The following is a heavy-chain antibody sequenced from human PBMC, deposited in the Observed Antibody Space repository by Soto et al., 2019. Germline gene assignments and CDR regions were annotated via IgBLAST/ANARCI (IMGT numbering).Heavy chain of an antibody. CDR1: GFTFSSYG. Sequence: PGGSLRLSCAASGFTFSSYGMHWVRQAPGKGLEVVAVIWNDGGNTYYADSVKGRFTISRDNSKNTLYLQMNSLRAEDTAVYYCVPLCRYCSTTTPSWGQGTLVTVSS. J-gene: IGHJ4*02. D-gene: IGHD2-2*01. CDR2: IWNDGGNT. CDR3: VPLCRYCSTTTPS. V-gene: IGHV3-33*01.